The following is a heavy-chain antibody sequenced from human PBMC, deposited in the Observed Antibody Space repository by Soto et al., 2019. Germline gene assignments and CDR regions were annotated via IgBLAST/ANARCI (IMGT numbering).Heavy chain of an antibody. CDR2: ITGSGANT. V-gene: IGHV3-23*01. Sequence: EVQLLESGGGLVQPGGSLRLSCAASGLTFASFGMSWVRQAPGKGLEWVSAITGSGANTYYADSVKGRFTISRDNSKRSLYLQMNSRRAEDTAVYYCAKGPTIFGVVINVWEYYYGMDVWGQGTTVTVSS. D-gene: IGHD3-3*01. J-gene: IGHJ6*02. CDR3: AKGPTIFGVVINVWEYYYGMDV. CDR1: GLTFASFG.